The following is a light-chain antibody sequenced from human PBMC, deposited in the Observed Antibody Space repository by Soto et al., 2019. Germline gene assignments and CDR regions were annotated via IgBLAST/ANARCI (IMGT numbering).Light chain of an antibody. V-gene: IGKV3-15*01. CDR2: DAF. Sequence: EILMTQSPATLSVSPGERATLSYRASQSISSNLAWYHHKPGQAPRLLIYDAFTRATGIPARFSGSGSGTDFTLTISSLQSEDFAVFYCQQYNSWPETFGQGTKVEIK. J-gene: IGKJ1*01. CDR1: QSISSN. CDR3: QQYNSWPET.